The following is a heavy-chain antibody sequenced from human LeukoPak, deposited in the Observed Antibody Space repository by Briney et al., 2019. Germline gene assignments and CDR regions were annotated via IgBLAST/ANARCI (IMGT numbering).Heavy chain of an antibody. J-gene: IGHJ6*02. Sequence: SETLSLTCAVYGGSFSGYYWSWIRQPPGKGLEWIGEINHSGSTNYNPSLKSRVTISVDMSKNQFSLKLSSVTAADTAVYYCARGRISTVVTFPPYYYYGMDVWGQGTTVTVSS. CDR3: ARGRISTVVTFPPYYYYGMDV. V-gene: IGHV4-34*01. CDR1: GGSFSGYY. D-gene: IGHD4-23*01. CDR2: INHSGST.